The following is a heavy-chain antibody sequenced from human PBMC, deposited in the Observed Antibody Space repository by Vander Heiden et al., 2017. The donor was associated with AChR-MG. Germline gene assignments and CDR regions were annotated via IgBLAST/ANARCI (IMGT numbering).Heavy chain of an antibody. V-gene: IGHV3-23*01. CDR3: AGAYGGDIFDY. Sequence: EGQLLESGGGLVQPGGSLRLSCAASRFTFGNYATSWVRPAPGKGLEWVSSINDSGGSTYYADSVKGRFTISRDNSKDTLYLQMKSLRAEDTAVYFGAGAYGGDIFDYWGQGTLVTVAS. D-gene: IGHD2-21*02. CDR2: INDSGGST. J-gene: IGHJ4*02. CDR1: RFTFGNYA.